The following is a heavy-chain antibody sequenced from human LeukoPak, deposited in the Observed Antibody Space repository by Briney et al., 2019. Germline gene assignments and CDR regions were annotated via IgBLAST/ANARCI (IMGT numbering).Heavy chain of an antibody. D-gene: IGHD3-9*01. V-gene: IGHV3-7*01. CDR3: ARDREYFNWLIRFDP. CDR1: GFTFSSYW. Sequence: PGGSLRLSCAASGFTFSSYWMSWVRQAPGKGLEWVANIKQDGSEKYYVDSVKGRFTISRDNAKNSLYLQMNSLRAEDTAVYYCARDREYFNWLIRFDPWGQGTLVTVSS. CDR2: IKQDGSEK. J-gene: IGHJ5*02.